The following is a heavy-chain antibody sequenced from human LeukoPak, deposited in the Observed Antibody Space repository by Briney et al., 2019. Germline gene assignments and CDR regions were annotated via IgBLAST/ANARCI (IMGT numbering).Heavy chain of an antibody. CDR3: VRWEVAGYNYGFSAFDI. CDR2: ISYDGSNK. J-gene: IGHJ3*02. CDR1: GFTFSSYA. D-gene: IGHD5-18*01. Sequence: GRSLRLSCAASGFTFSSYAMHWVRQAPGKGLEWVAVISYDGSNKYYADSVKGRFTISRDNSKNTLYLQMDSLRAEDTAVYYCVRWEVAGYNYGFSAFDIWGQGTMVTVSS. V-gene: IGHV3-30-3*01.